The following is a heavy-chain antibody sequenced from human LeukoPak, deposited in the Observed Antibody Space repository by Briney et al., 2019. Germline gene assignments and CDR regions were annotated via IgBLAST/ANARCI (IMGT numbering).Heavy chain of an antibody. CDR1: GGSISSSSYY. CDR2: IYYSGST. Sequence: SETLSPTCTVSGGSISSSSYYWGWIRQPPGKGLEWIGSIYYSGSTYYNPSLKSRVTISVDTSKNQFSLKLSSVTAADTAVYYCALHIAARLFDYWGQGTLVTVSS. CDR3: ALHIAARLFDY. J-gene: IGHJ4*02. D-gene: IGHD6-6*01. V-gene: IGHV4-39*07.